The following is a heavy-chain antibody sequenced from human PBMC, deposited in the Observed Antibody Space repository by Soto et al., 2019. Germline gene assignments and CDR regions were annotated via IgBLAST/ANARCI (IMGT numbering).Heavy chain of an antibody. D-gene: IGHD2-15*01. V-gene: IGHV3-21*01. CDR2: IRGFSPYT. J-gene: IGHJ6*02. Sequence: PGGSLRLSCAVSGFTVSNNYMNWVRQAPGKGLEWVSGIRGFSPYTFYAESVRGRFTISRDNAKNSLYLQMNSLRAEDTAVYYCARDRGYDAHDYYYNAMDVWGQGTTVTVSS. CDR3: ARDRGYDAHDYYYNAMDV. CDR1: GFTVSNNY.